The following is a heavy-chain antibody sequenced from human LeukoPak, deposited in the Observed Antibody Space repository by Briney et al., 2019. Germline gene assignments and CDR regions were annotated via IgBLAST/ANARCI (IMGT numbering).Heavy chain of an antibody. D-gene: IGHD3-9*01. CDR1: GYTFTSYG. CDR3: ARYDSAHDAFDI. CDR2: ISAYNGNR. Sequence: ASVTLSCKASGYTFTSYGISWVRQAPGQGLEWMGWISAYNGNRNYAQNLQGRVTMTTDTSTSTAYMEPRSLRSDDTAVYYCARYDSAHDAFDIWGQGTMVTVSS. V-gene: IGHV1-18*01. J-gene: IGHJ3*02.